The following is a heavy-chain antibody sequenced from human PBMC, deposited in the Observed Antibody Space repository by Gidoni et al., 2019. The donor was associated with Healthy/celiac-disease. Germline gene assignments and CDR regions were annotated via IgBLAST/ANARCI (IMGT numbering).Heavy chain of an antibody. J-gene: IGHJ4*02. V-gene: IGHV3-21*01. D-gene: IGHD6-13*01. CDR1: GFTFSSSS. Sequence: EVQLVESGGGLVKPGGSLRLSCAASGFTFSSSSMNWVRQAPGKGLEWVSAISSSSSNRYYADSVKGRFTISRDNAKNSLYRQMNSLRAEDTAVYYCARLIFAPGIAAAGTVGADYWGQGTLVTVSS. CDR2: ISSSSSNR. CDR3: ARLIFAPGIAAAGTVGADY.